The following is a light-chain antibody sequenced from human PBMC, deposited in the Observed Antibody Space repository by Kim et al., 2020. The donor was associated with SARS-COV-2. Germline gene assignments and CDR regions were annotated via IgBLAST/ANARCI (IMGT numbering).Light chain of an antibody. CDR1: ALPKQY. J-gene: IGLJ3*02. CDR2: KDS. CDR3: QSADSSVWV. Sequence: SYELTQPPSVSVSPGQTARITCSGDALPKQYAYWYQQKPGQAPVLVIYKDSGRPSGIPERFSGSSSGTNVTLTISGAQAEDEADYYCQSADSSVWVFGGG. V-gene: IGLV3-25*03.